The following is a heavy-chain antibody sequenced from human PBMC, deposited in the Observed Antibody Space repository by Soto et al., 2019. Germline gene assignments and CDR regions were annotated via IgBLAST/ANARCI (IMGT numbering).Heavy chain of an antibody. CDR2: IYDDGSA. CDR1: GGSISSSY. D-gene: IGHD2-15*01. V-gene: IGHV4-59*01. Sequence: LSLTCTASGGSISSSYWSWIRQPPGKGLEWLAYIYDDGSANYNPSLKSRATISLDMSKNQFSLKLTSVTAADTAVYYCARDKYCSGGSCRKNWFDPWGQGTLVTAPQ. J-gene: IGHJ5*02. CDR3: ARDKYCSGGSCRKNWFDP.